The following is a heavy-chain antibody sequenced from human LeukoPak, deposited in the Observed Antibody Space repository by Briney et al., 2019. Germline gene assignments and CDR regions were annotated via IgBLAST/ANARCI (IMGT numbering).Heavy chain of an antibody. D-gene: IGHD3-16*02. J-gene: IGHJ4*02. CDR2: ISSSGSTI. CDR3: ARDELSLLEVIDY. CDR1: GFTFSDYY. V-gene: IGHV3-11*04. Sequence: GGSLRLSCAASGFTFSDYYMSWIRQAPGKGLEWVSYISSSGSTIKYADSVKGRFTISRDNAKNSLYLRMSSLGAEDTAVYYCARDELSLLEVIDYWGQGTLVTVSS.